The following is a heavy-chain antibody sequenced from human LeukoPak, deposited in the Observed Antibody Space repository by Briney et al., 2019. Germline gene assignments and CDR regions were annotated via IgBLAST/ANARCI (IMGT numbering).Heavy chain of an antibody. D-gene: IGHD4-17*01. CDR3: ARCSGDYSHYYHYYMDV. V-gene: IGHV3-74*01. CDR2: MNSDGSRT. CDR1: GFTFTSYW. J-gene: IGHJ6*03. Sequence: PGGSLRLSCAAAGFTFTSYWMHWVRQAPGKGIVWVSCMNSDGSRTRYADSEKGRFTISRDNAKNTLYLQMNSVRAEDTAVYYGARCSGDYSHYYHYYMDVWGKGTTVTVSS.